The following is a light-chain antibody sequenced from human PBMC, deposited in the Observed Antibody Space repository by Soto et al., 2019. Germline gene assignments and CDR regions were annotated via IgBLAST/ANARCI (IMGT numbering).Light chain of an antibody. CDR3: QQYNNYPYT. CDR1: QSISSW. CDR2: DAS. Sequence: DIQMTQSPSTLSASVGDRVTITCRAGQSISSWLAWYQQKPGKAPKLLIYDASTLESGVPSRFSGSGSGTEFTLTISSLQPDDFATYYCQQYNNYPYTFGQGPKLEIK. J-gene: IGKJ2*01. V-gene: IGKV1-5*01.